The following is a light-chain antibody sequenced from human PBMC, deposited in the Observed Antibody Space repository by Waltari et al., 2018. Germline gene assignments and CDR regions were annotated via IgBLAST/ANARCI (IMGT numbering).Light chain of an antibody. CDR3: QAWDSSTVV. Sequence: SHELTQPPSVSVSPGQTASIPCSGDKLGGQYASWDQQKPGKSPVLVSYQDSRRPSGIPERFSGFNSGNTATLTISGTQAMDEADYYSQAWDSSTVVFGGGTKLTVL. J-gene: IGLJ2*01. V-gene: IGLV3-1*01. CDR1: KLGGQY. CDR2: QDS.